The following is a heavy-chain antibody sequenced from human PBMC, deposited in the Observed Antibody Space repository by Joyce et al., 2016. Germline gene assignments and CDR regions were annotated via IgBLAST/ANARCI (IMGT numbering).Heavy chain of an antibody. D-gene: IGHD3-10*01. CDR2: IGIVRDT. V-gene: IGHV3-13*04. J-gene: IGHJ3*02. CDR1: GFTFSSDD. Sequence: EVQLVESGGGLVQPGGSLRLSCTASGFTFSSDDMHWVRQAIGKVLEWVSSIGIVRDTYYSDSVKGRFTISREDAKNALYLKMDSLSVGDTAEYYCASAGEAEAFDTWGQGTMVTVSS. CDR3: ASAGEAEAFDT.